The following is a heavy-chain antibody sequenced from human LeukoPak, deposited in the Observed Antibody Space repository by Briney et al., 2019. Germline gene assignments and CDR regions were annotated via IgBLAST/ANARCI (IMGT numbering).Heavy chain of an antibody. CDR2: IYSDGYT. Sequence: GGSLRLSCAASGFIFTGNWIHWVRQAPGKGPVWVSRIYSDGYTNYADSVKGRFTISRDSGNNTVYLQMSSLRAEDTAVYYCATSVITRFDNWGQGTLVTVSS. V-gene: IGHV3-74*01. J-gene: IGHJ4*02. CDR3: ATSVITRFDN. D-gene: IGHD3-16*01. CDR1: GFIFTGNW.